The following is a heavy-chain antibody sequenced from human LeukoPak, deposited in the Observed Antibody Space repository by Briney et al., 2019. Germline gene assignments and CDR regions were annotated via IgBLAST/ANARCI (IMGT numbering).Heavy chain of an antibody. CDR1: GGSFSGYY. CDR3: ARGLTVTTIEAETNWFDS. J-gene: IGHJ5*01. V-gene: IGHV4-34*01. CDR2: INHSGST. D-gene: IGHD4-17*01. Sequence: PSETLSLTCAVYGGSFSGYYWSWIRQPPGKGLEWIGEINHSGSTNYNPSLKSRVTISVDTSKNQFSLKLSSVTAADTAVYYCARGLTVTTIEAETNWFDSWGQGSLVTVSS.